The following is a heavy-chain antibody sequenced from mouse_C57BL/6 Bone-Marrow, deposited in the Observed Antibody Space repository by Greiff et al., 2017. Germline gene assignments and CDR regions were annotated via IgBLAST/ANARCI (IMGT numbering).Heavy chain of an antibody. CDR3: ASYYDYEGDYYAMDY. D-gene: IGHD2-4*01. J-gene: IGHJ4*01. CDR2: IWSGGST. Sequence: VKLQESGPGLVQPSQSLSITCTVSGFSLTSYGVHWVRQSPGKGLEWLGVIWSGGSTDYNAAFISRLSISKDNSKSQVFFKMNSLQADDTAIYYCASYYDYEGDYYAMDYWGQGTSVTVSS. V-gene: IGHV2-2*01. CDR1: GFSLTSYG.